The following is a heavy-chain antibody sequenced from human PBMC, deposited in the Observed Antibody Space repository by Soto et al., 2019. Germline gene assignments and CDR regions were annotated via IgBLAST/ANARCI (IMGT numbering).Heavy chain of an antibody. CDR1: GFTFSDYY. D-gene: IGHD6-6*01. J-gene: IGHJ6*02. CDR3: ARAHRLRGGAARPLGMDV. V-gene: IGHV3-11*06. CDR2: ISSSSSYT. Sequence: GGSLRLSCAASGFTFSDYYMSWIRQAPGKGLEWVSYISSSSSYTNYADSVKGRFTISRDNAKNSLYLQMNSLRAEDTDVYYCARAHRLRGGAARPLGMDVWGQGTTVTVSS.